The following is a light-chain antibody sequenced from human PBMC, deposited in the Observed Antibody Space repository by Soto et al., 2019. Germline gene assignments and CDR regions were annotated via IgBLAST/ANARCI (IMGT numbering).Light chain of an antibody. CDR1: QSVNRY. V-gene: IGKV3-11*01. J-gene: IGKJ1*01. CDR2: DSS. Sequence: EIVLTQSPVSVSLSSGESATLSCRASQSVNRYLAWYQQKPGQAPRLLIYDSSNRATDIPARFSGSGSETDFTLTINSLEPEDFSVYYSQQRSNWPWTFGQGTKVEIK. CDR3: QQRSNWPWT.